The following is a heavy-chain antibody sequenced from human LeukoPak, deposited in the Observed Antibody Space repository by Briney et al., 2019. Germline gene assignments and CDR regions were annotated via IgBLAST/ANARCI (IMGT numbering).Heavy chain of an antibody. CDR2: ISSSSSYI. V-gene: IGHV3-21*01. CDR3: ARAEGYCSGGSCYYYYYMDV. CDR1: GFTFSSYS. J-gene: IGHJ6*03. D-gene: IGHD2-15*01. Sequence: GGSLRLSCAASGFTFSSYSMNWVRQAPGKGLEWVSSISSSSSYIYYADSVKGRFTISRDNAKNSLYLQMNSLRAEDTAVYYCARAEGYCSGGSCYYYYYMDVWGKGTTDTVSS.